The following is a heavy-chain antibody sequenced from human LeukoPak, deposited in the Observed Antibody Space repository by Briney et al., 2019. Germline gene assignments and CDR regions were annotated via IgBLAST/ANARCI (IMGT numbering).Heavy chain of an antibody. D-gene: IGHD6-6*01. CDR1: GFTFSSYA. CDR3: AKDSRPYSSSSLPFDY. CDR2: ISGSVGST. J-gene: IGHJ4*02. V-gene: IGHV3-23*01. Sequence: PGRSLRLSCAASGFTFSSYAMSSVPQAPGKRLEWVSAISGSVGSTSYAHSVRGRFTIPRDNSKNTLYLKMNSRTPQAPPVFSCAKDSRPYSSSSLPFDYWGQGTLVTVSS.